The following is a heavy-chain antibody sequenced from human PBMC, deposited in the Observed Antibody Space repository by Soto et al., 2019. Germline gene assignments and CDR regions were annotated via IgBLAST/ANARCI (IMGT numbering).Heavy chain of an antibody. Sequence: EVQLVESGGGLIQPGGSLRLSCAASGFTVSSNYMSWVRQAPGKGLEWVSVIYSGGSTYYADSVKGRFTISRDNSKNTLYLQMNSLRAEDTAVYYCKVGVIAAAGYFDYWGQGTLVTVSS. D-gene: IGHD6-13*01. CDR1: GFTVSSNY. J-gene: IGHJ4*02. CDR2: IYSGGST. CDR3: KVGVIAAAGYFDY. V-gene: IGHV3-53*01.